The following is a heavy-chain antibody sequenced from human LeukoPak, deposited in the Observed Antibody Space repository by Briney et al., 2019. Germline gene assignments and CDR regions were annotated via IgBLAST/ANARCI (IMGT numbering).Heavy chain of an antibody. J-gene: IGHJ4*02. CDR3: AREAHCSSASCETDF. D-gene: IGHD2-2*01. V-gene: IGHV1-2*02. Sequence: GASVKVSCKASGYTFTGYYMHWVRQAPGQGLEWMGWINPNSADTNYAQNFQGRVTMTRDTSITTAYLELSSLRSDDTAVYYCAREAHCSSASCETDFWGQGTLVTVSS. CDR2: INPNSADT. CDR1: GYTFTGYY.